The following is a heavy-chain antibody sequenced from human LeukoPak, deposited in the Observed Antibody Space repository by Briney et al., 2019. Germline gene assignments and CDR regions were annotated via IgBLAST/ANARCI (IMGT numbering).Heavy chain of an antibody. Sequence: GGSLRLSCAASGFTFSSYGMHWVRQVPGKGLEWVAVISYDGSNKYYADSVKGRFTISRDNSKNTLYLQMNSLRAEDTAVYYCAKDRGPTKRVALDYWGQGTLDTVSS. D-gene: IGHD5-12*01. V-gene: IGHV3-30*18. CDR3: AKDRGPTKRVALDY. J-gene: IGHJ4*02. CDR1: GFTFSSYG. CDR2: ISYDGSNK.